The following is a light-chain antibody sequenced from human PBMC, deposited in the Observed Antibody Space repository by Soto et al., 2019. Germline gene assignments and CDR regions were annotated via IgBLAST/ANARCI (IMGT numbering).Light chain of an antibody. CDR3: KSYAGSNTYV. V-gene: IGLV2-8*01. CDR1: KNDIGVYDF. J-gene: IGLJ6*01. Sequence: QSALTQPPSASGSPGQSVTISCTGTKNDIGVYDFVSWYQHHPGKAPRLIIYEVVQRPSGVPDRFSGSKSGNTASLTVSGLQDEDEADYFCKSYAGSNTYVFVSGTKLTVL. CDR2: EVV.